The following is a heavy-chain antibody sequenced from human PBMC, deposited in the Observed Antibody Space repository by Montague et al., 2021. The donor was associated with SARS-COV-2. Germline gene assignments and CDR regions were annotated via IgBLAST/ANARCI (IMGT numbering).Heavy chain of an antibody. J-gene: IGHJ4*02. CDR1: GDSVSINIAT. CDR3: ARIPVGSKYYFDF. CDR2: TYYFSRRKN. Sequence: CAISGDSVSINIATWNWIRSTRPNSIDGKIRTYYFSRRKNNYAESVKSRITIDPDTSKHQFSLHLNSLTPEDTAVYYCARIPVGSKYYFDFWGQGTLVTVSS. D-gene: IGHD2-2*01. V-gene: IGHV6-1*01.